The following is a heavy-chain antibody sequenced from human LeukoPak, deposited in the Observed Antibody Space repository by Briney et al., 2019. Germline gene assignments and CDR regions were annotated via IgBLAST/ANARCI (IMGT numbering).Heavy chain of an antibody. CDR2: IKQDGSEK. CDR3: ARIRGVRGVITYYFDY. D-gene: IGHD3-10*01. V-gene: IGHV3-7*01. Sequence: GGSLRLSCAASGFTFSSYWMSWVRQAPGKGLEWVANIKQDGSEKYYVDSVKGRFTISRDNAKNSLYLQMNSLRAEDTAVYYCARIRGVRGVITYYFDYWGQGTLVTVSS. CDR1: GFTFSSYW. J-gene: IGHJ4*02.